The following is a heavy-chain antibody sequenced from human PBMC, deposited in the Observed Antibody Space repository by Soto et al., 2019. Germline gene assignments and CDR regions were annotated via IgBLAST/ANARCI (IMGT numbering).Heavy chain of an antibody. D-gene: IGHD2-21*01. J-gene: IGHJ5*02. CDR3: ARPYCGTNSCHNWFDP. CDR1: GYTFTGYY. Sequence: ASVKVSCKASGYTFTGYYMNWVRQAPGQGLEWMGGINPNSGGTNYAQKFQGRVTMTTDTSISTAYMELSGLRSDDTAIYYCARPYCGTNSCHNWFDPWGQGTLVTVSS. V-gene: IGHV1-2*02. CDR2: INPNSGGT.